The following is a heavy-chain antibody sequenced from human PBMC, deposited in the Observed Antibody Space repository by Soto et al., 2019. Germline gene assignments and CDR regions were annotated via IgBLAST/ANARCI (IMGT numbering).Heavy chain of an antibody. J-gene: IGHJ4*02. D-gene: IGHD4-4*01. CDR1: GGSISSGGYS. CDR2: IYHSGST. CDR3: ARGMTTVTTLDY. Sequence: QLQLQESDSGLVEPSQTLSLTCAVSGGSISSGGYSWSWIRQPPGKGLEWIGYIYHSGSTYYNPSLKSRITISIDRSKNQLSLKLSSVTAADTAVYYCARGMTTVTTLDYWGQGTLVTVSS. V-gene: IGHV4-30-2*01.